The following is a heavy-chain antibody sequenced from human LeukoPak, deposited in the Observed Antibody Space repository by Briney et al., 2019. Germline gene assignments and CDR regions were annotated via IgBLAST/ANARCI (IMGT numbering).Heavy chain of an antibody. D-gene: IGHD3-22*01. J-gene: IGHJ6*02. CDR3: AKEAYNYDSRGYHNYYYYGMDV. Sequence: GGSLRLSCAASGFTFSSYGMHWVRQAPGKGLEWVASISHDGSNKYYADSVRGRFTISRDNSKNTLYLQMNSLRAEDTAVYSCAKEAYNYDSRGYHNYYYYGMDVWGQGTTVTVSS. V-gene: IGHV3-30*18. CDR2: ISHDGSNK. CDR1: GFTFSSYG.